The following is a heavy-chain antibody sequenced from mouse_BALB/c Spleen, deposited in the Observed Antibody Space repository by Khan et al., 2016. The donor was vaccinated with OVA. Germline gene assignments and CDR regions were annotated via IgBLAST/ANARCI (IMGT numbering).Heavy chain of an antibody. CDR2: IWAGGST. CDR1: GFSLTSYG. V-gene: IGHV2-9*02. CDR3: AREGSTMITRAFAY. J-gene: IGHJ3*01. Sequence: VQLQESGPGLVAPSQSLSITCTVSGFSLTSYGVHWVRQPPGKGLEWLGVIWAGGSTNYNSALMSRLSISKDNSKSQVFLKMNSLQTDDTAMYYCAREGSTMITRAFAYGGQGTLVTVSA. D-gene: IGHD2-4*01.